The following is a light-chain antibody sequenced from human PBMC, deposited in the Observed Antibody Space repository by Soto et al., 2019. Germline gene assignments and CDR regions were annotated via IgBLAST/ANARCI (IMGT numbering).Light chain of an antibody. CDR1: QRISNSF. CDR3: QEYGSSLSYP. CDR2: AAS. V-gene: IGKV3-20*01. Sequence: IVLTQSPGTLSLSPGERVTLSCRASQRISNSFLSWYQQKPGQAPSLLIYAASTRAAGIPDRFSVAGSGTDFTLTISRLEPEDFAVYYCQEYGSSLSYPFGQGTKLEIK. J-gene: IGKJ2*01.